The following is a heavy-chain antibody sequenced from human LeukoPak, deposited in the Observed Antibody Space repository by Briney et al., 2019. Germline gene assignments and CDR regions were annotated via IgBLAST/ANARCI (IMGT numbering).Heavy chain of an antibody. CDR3: ARDEYCSGGSCYFFSPY. CDR1: GYSFTSYD. Sequence: ASVKVSCKASGYSFTSYDITWVRQATGQGPEWMGWMNPNSGNTYYAQKFQGRVTMTRDTSSSTAYMELSRLRSDDTDVYYCARDEYCSGGSCYFFSPYWGQGTLVTVSS. D-gene: IGHD2-15*01. J-gene: IGHJ4*02. CDR2: MNPNSGNT. V-gene: IGHV1-8*01.